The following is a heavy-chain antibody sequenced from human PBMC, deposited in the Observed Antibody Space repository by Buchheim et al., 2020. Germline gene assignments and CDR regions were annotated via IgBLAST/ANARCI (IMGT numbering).Heavy chain of an antibody. D-gene: IGHD3-3*01. V-gene: IGHV3-7*01. CDR1: GFTFSSYW. CDR3: ARVRVDFWSGYFYFDH. Sequence: EVQLVESGGGLVQPGGSLRLSCAASGFTFSSYWMSWVRQAPGKGLEWVANIKQDGSEKYYVDSVKGRFTISRDNAKNSLYLQMNSLRAEDTAVYYCARVRVDFWSGYFYFDHCGQGTL. CDR2: IKQDGSEK. J-gene: IGHJ4*02.